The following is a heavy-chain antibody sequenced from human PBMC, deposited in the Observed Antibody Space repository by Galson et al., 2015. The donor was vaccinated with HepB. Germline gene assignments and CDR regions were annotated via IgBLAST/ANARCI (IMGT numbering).Heavy chain of an antibody. CDR2: IDWDDDK. Sequence: PALVKPTQTLTLTCTFSGFSLSTSGMCVSWIRQPPGKALEWLARIDWDDDKYYSTSLKTRLTISKDTSKNQVVLTMTNMDPVDTATYYCARKILTGYYREYYYYGMDVWGQGTTVTVSS. CDR3: ARKILTGYYREYYYYGMDV. J-gene: IGHJ6*02. D-gene: IGHD3-9*01. CDR1: GFSLSTSGMC. V-gene: IGHV2-70*11.